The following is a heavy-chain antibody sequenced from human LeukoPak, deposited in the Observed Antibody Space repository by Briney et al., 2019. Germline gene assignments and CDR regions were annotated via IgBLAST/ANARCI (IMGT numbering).Heavy chain of an antibody. J-gene: IGHJ5*02. CDR1: GGSISSSGYY. V-gene: IGHV4-39*01. D-gene: IGHD3-22*01. CDR2: AYYTGST. Sequence: SETLSLTCTVSGGSISSSGYYWGWIRQPPGKGLEWIGTAYYTGSTYYNPSLKSRVTTSEGTSRNQFSLKLNSVTAADTAVYYCARGSGTYYYDSGGYLNWFDPWGQGILVTVSS. CDR3: ARGSGTYYYDSGGYLNWFDP.